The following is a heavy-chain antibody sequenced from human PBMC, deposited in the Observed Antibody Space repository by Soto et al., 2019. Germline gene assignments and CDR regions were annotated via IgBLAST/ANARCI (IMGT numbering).Heavy chain of an antibody. CDR3: ARDLLLTSFDP. J-gene: IGHJ5*02. CDR1: GYSISSGYY. D-gene: IGHD3-22*01. Sequence: SETLSLTCAVSGYSISSGYYWGWIRQPPGKGLEWIGSIYHSGSTYYNPSLKSRVTISVDTSKNQFSLKLSSVTAADTAVYYCARDLLLTSFDPWGQGTLVTVS. V-gene: IGHV4-38-2*02. CDR2: IYHSGST.